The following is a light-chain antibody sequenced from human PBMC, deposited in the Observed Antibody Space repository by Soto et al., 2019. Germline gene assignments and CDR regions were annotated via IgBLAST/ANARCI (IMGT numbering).Light chain of an antibody. CDR1: SSDVGGYNY. J-gene: IGLJ3*02. CDR2: DVT. CDR3: SSYTNRNTVV. V-gene: IGLV2-14*03. Sequence: QSALTQPASVSGSPGQSITIFCTGTSSDVGGYNYVSWYQQRPGKPPKLMIYDVTNLPSGVSNRFSGSKSGSTASLTISGLQAEYEGDYYCSSYTNRNTVVFGGGTQLTVL.